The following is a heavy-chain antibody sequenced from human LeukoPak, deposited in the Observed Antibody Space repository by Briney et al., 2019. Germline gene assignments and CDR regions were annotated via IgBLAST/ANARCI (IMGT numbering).Heavy chain of an antibody. D-gene: IGHD3-9*01. Sequence: ASVKVSCKASGYTFTSYDFNWLRQATGQGPEWMGWMNPNSGATGYAQKFQGRVTMTRSASINTAYMELTNLRSEDTAVYYCATAPRKHFDWFGTPHDAFDIWGQGTMVTVSS. J-gene: IGHJ3*02. CDR3: ATAPRKHFDWFGTPHDAFDI. V-gene: IGHV1-8*01. CDR2: MNPNSGAT. CDR1: GYTFTSYD.